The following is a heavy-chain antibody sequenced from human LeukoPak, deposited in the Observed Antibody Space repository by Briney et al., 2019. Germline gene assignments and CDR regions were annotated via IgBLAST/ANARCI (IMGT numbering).Heavy chain of an antibody. V-gene: IGHV1-2*02. D-gene: IGHD5/OR15-5a*01. CDR2: INPTTGGT. CDR3: ARLVGLSTTASY. J-gene: IGHJ4*02. Sequence: GASVKVSCKASGYTFIGYYLHWVRQAPGQGLEWMEWINPTTGGTNYAQKFQDRVTMTRDTSTNTAYMELGRLTSDDTAVYYCARLVGLSTTASYWGQGTQVIVSS. CDR1: GYTFIGYY.